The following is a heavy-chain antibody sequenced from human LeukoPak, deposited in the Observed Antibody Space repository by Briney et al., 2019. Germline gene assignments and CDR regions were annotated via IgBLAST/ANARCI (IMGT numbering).Heavy chain of an antibody. J-gene: IGHJ5*02. D-gene: IGHD6-6*01. CDR3: ARSNIATRRGDNWFDP. CDR1: GDSINSSDYY. Sequence: SETLSLTCTVSGDSINSSDYYWGWIRQPPGKGLEWIGTVYYTGSTYYKPSLKSRLTISVDRSKNHFSLKMNSVTAADTGVYYCARSNIATRRGDNWFDPWGQGTLVTVSS. V-gene: IGHV4-39*02. CDR2: VYYTGST.